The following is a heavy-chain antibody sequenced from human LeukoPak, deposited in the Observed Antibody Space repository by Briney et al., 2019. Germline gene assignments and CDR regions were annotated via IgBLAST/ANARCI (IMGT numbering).Heavy chain of an antibody. CDR1: GGSISSHY. CDR3: ASSDIVTGTTYYFDY. V-gene: IGHV4-59*11. D-gene: IGHD1-14*01. J-gene: IGHJ4*02. Sequence: SETLSLTCTVSGGSISSHYWSWIRQPPGKGLEWIGSVFHSGNTNYNPSLKSRVTISVDTSKNQFSLKLSSVTAADTAVYYCASSDIVTGTTYYFDYWGQGTLITVSS. CDR2: VFHSGNT.